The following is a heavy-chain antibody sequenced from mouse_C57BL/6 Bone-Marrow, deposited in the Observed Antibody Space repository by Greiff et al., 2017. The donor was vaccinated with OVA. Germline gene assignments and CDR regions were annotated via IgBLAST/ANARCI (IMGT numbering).Heavy chain of an antibody. Sequence: VQLQQPGAELVKPGASVKMSCKASGYNFNSYWITWVKQRPGQGLEWIGEIYPGSGSTKYNEKVKSKATLTVDTSSSTAYMQLSSLTSEDAAVYYCARLPPFAYWGQGTLVTVSA. CDR3: ARLPPFAY. V-gene: IGHV1-55*01. J-gene: IGHJ3*01. CDR2: IYPGSGST. CDR1: GYNFNSYW.